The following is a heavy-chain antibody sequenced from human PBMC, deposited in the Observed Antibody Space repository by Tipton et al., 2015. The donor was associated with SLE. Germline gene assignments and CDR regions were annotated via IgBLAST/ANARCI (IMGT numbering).Heavy chain of an antibody. CDR1: GGSISSSSYY. V-gene: IGHV4-39*07. D-gene: IGHD5/OR15-5a*01. CDR3: VRHEVSGIGYFQH. J-gene: IGHJ1*01. Sequence: TLSLTCTVSGGSISSSSYYWAWIRQPPGKGLEWTGSMYYSGSPHYNPSLRSRVSISVDTSKNEFSLEMSSMTAADTAVYYCVRHEVSGIGYFQHWGQGTLVTVSS. CDR2: MYYSGSP.